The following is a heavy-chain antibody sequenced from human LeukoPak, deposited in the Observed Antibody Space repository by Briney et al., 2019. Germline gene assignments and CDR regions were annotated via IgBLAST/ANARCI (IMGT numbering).Heavy chain of an antibody. V-gene: IGHV1-2*02. D-gene: IGHD5-18*01. CDR3: ARPGYSYGDDAFDI. J-gene: IGHJ3*02. CDR1: GYTFTGYY. CDR2: INPNSGGT. Sequence: ASVKVSCKASGYTFTGYYMHWVRQAPGQGLEWMGWINPNSGGTNYAQKFQGRVTMTRDTSISTAYMELSRLRSDDTAVHYCARPGYSYGDDAFDIWGQGTMVTVSS.